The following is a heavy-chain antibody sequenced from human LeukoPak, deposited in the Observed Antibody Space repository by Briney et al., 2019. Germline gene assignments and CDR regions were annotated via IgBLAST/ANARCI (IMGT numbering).Heavy chain of an antibody. CDR1: GGSIRSYY. J-gene: IGHJ4*02. D-gene: IGHD6-13*01. Sequence: SETLSLTCTVSGGSIRSYYGSGLRQPPGKGLEGLGHIYYSGSTNYNPSLKSRVTISVDTSKNQFSLKLSSVTAADTAVYYCARRGGGTYSSSWEYYFDYWGQGTLVTVSS. CDR3: ARRGGGTYSSSWEYYFDY. CDR2: IYYSGST. V-gene: IGHV4-59*01.